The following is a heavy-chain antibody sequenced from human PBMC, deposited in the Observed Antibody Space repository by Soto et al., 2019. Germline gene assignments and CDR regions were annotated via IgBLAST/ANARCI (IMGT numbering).Heavy chain of an antibody. CDR3: ARGESISVAWFDY. CDR1: GASVSSNSVA. CDR2: TYYRSKWYN. D-gene: IGHD6-19*01. J-gene: IGHJ4*02. V-gene: IGHV6-1*01. Sequence: SQTLSLTCAISGASVSSNSVAWNWISQSPSRGLEWLGRTYYRSKWYNDYAVSVKSRITINPDTSKNQFSLQLNSVTPEDTAVYYCARGESISVAWFDYWGQGTLVTVSS.